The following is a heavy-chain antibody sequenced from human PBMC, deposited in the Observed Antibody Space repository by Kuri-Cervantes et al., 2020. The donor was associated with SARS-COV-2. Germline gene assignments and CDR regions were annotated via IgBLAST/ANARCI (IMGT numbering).Heavy chain of an antibody. V-gene: IGHV4-59*12. CDR2: IYYSGST. D-gene: IGHD4-11*01. CDR3: ARGPETVTADSNWFDP. CDR1: GGSFSGYY. Sequence: SETLSLTCAVYGGSFSGYYWNWIRLPPGKGLEWIGYIYYSGSTNYNPSLKSRVTISVDTSKNQFSLKLSSVTAADTAVYYCARGPETVTADSNWFDPWGQGTLVTVSS. J-gene: IGHJ5*02.